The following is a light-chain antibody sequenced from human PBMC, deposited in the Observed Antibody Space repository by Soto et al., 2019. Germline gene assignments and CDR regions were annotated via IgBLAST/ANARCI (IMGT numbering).Light chain of an antibody. CDR2: EGR. V-gene: IGLV2-23*01. Sequence: QSVLTQPASVSGSPGQSITISCTGTSSDVASYNLVSWYQQHPGKAPKLMIYEGRKRPSGVSNRFSGSKSGSTASLTISGFQAEDEADYYCCSYAGSVYVFGTGTKVTVL. CDR1: SSDVASYNL. CDR3: CSYAGSVYV. J-gene: IGLJ1*01.